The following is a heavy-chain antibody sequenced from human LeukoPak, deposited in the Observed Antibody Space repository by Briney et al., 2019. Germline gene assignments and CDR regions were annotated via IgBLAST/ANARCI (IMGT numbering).Heavy chain of an antibody. CDR3: ARDAKYYFDSSGYH. D-gene: IGHD3-22*01. CDR2: INEDGSAT. Sequence: GGSLRLSCAASGFTFSTNWMSWVRQAPGKGLEWLANINEDGSATYYVDSVKGRLTISRDNGKNSLYLQMNSLRAGDTAVYYCARDAKYYFDSSGYHWGQGTQVTVSS. V-gene: IGHV3-7*01. J-gene: IGHJ4*02. CDR1: GFTFSTNW.